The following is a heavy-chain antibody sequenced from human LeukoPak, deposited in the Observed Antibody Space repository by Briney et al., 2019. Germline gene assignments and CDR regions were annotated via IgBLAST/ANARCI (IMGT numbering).Heavy chain of an antibody. V-gene: IGHV3-23*01. CDR2: VSGDGRDT. CDR1: GFTFSSYA. Sequence: GGSLRLSCAASGFTFSSYAVSWVRQASGKGLEWVSSVSGDGRDTFYADSVKGRFSISRDNSNNRVFLQMYSLRAEDAAMYCCARWFGEPPKFDYWGQGTLVTVSS. D-gene: IGHD3-10*01. J-gene: IGHJ4*02. CDR3: ARWFGEPPKFDY.